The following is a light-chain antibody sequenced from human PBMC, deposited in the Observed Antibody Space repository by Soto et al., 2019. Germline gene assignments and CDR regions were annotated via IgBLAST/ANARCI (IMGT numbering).Light chain of an antibody. V-gene: IGKV1-33*01. CDR2: DAS. CDR1: QDISNY. Sequence: DIQMAQSPSSLSASVGDRVTITCQASQDISNYLNWYQQKPGKAPKLLIYDASNLETGVPSRFIGSGSGTDFTFTISSLHPEDIATYFCQQYDTLLTFGGGTQVEIK. CDR3: QQYDTLLT. J-gene: IGKJ4*01.